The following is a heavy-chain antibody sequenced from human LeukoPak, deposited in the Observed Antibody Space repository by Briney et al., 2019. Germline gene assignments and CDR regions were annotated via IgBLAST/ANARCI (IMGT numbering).Heavy chain of an antibody. Sequence: GGSLRLSCAASGFTFSSYEMNWVRQAPGKGLEWVSYISSSGSTIYYADSVKGRFTISRDNAKNSLYLQMNSLRAEDTAVYYCARDGLKTSSSVYWGQGTLVTVSS. J-gene: IGHJ4*02. D-gene: IGHD2-2*01. CDR2: ISSSGSTI. CDR1: GFTFSSYE. V-gene: IGHV3-48*03. CDR3: ARDGLKTSSSVY.